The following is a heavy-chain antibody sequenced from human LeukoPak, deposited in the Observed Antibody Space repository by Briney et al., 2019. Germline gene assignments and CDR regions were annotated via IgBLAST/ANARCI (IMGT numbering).Heavy chain of an antibody. V-gene: IGHV4-59*01. CDR2: IYYSGST. J-gene: IGHJ6*03. Sequence: ETLSLTCTVSGGSISSYYWSWIRQPPGKGLEWIGYIYYSGSTNYNPSLKSRVTISVDTSKNQFSLKLSSVTAADTAVYYCARASITYYYYYYMGVWGKGTTVTVSS. CDR3: ARASITYYYYYYMGV. CDR1: GGSISSYY. D-gene: IGHD1-14*01.